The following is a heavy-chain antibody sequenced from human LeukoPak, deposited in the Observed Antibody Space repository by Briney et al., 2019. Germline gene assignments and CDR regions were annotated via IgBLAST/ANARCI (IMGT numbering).Heavy chain of an antibody. CDR2: IYSGGAT. J-gene: IGHJ4*02. Sequence: GSLRLSCAVSEFSVSSNYMNWVRQAPGKGLEWVSVIYSGGATYYADSVRGRFTISRDNSKNMVSLQMTSLGAEDTAVYYCARGRFSGPDDYWGQGTLVTVSS. CDR1: EFSVSSNY. V-gene: IGHV3-53*01. D-gene: IGHD6-19*01. CDR3: ARGRFSGPDDY.